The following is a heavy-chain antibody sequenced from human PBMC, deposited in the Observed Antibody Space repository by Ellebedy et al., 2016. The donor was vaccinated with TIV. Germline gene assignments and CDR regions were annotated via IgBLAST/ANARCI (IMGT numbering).Heavy chain of an antibody. CDR1: GFTFEHYV. J-gene: IGHJ5*02. D-gene: IGHD3-3*01. CDR3: AKGVTVFGAVSKDWIDP. V-gene: IGHV3-9*01. Sequence: SLKISXAASGFTFEHYVMHWVRQVPGKGPEWVGGISWDGVGVDYADSVKGRFTVSRDNAKNSLYLQMNSLTVEDTALYYCAKGVTVFGAVSKDWIDPWGQGTLVTVSS. CDR2: ISWDGVGV.